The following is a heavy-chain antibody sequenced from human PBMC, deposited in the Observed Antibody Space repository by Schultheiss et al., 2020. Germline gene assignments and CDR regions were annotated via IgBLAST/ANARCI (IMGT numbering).Heavy chain of an antibody. V-gene: IGHV3-11*01. Sequence: WGSMRLACAASGFTFSDYYMSWIRQAPGKGLEWVSYISSSGSTIYYADSVKGRFTISRDNAKNSLYLQMNSLRAEDTAVYYCARDNYDSSGYDPFFDYWGKGTLVTVSS. CDR2: ISSSGSTI. CDR3: ARDNYDSSGYDPFFDY. J-gene: IGHJ4*02. D-gene: IGHD3-22*01. CDR1: GFTFSDYY.